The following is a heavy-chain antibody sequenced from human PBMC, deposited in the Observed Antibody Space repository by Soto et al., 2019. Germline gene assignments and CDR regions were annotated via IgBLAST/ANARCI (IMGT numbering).Heavy chain of an antibody. D-gene: IGHD2-15*01. CDR3: ARVSTGPTASSGGHDY. CDR1: GGSISSGGYS. J-gene: IGHJ4*02. Sequence: QLQLQESGSGLVKPSQTLSLTCAVSGGSISSGGYSWSWIRQPPGKGLEWIGYIYHSGSTYYNPSLKSRVTISVDRSKNQLSLKLSAVTAADTAVYYCARVSTGPTASSGGHDYWGQGTLVTVSS. CDR2: IYHSGST. V-gene: IGHV4-30-2*01.